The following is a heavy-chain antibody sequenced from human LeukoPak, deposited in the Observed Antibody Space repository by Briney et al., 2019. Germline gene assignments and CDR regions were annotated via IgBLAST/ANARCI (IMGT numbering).Heavy chain of an antibody. D-gene: IGHD2-2*01. CDR2: IRNSGSNK. Sequence: GGSLRLSCAASGFTFSGSNMNWVRQAPGKGLEWVGFIRNSGSNKYYADSVRGRCTISREKDKNTMYLQMNRQRAKDKAVYYCAEDLFACSSTSCYSQSLWGQGTLVTVSS. CDR3: AEDLFACSSTSCYSQSL. J-gene: IGHJ4*02. CDR1: GFTFSGSN. V-gene: IGHV3-21*04.